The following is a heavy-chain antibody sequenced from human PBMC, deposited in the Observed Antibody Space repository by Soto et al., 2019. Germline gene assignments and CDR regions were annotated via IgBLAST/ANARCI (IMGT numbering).Heavy chain of an antibody. V-gene: IGHV3-23*01. CDR2: ISGSDGST. J-gene: IGHJ4*02. CDR1: GFSFSSYA. D-gene: IGHD6-13*01. CDR3: ARDKSAGNPLGYFDY. Sequence: GGSLRLSCVASGFSFSSYAMSWVRQAPGKGLEWVSVISGSDGSTYYAGSVKGRFTISRDNSKNTLYLQMNSLRAEDTAVYYCARDKSAGNPLGYFDYWGQGTLVTVSS.